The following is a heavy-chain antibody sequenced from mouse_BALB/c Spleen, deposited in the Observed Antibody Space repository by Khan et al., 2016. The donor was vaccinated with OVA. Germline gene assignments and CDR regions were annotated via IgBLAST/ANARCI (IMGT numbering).Heavy chain of an antibody. CDR2: INPYNGVT. CDR1: GYSFTGYT. V-gene: IGHV1-26*01. J-gene: IGHJ2*01. Sequence: EVQLQQSGPELVKPGASMRISCKASGYSFTGYTMNWVKQSHEKNLEWIGLINPYNGVTRYNQKFKDKATLIVAKSSSTAYMALLSLTAEDSAVYYCARDQRYYFDCWGQGTTLAVSS. CDR3: ARDQRYYFDC.